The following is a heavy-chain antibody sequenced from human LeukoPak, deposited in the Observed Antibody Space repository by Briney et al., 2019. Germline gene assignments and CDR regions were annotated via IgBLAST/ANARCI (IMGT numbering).Heavy chain of an antibody. CDR2: INSDGSST. V-gene: IGHV3-74*01. J-gene: IGHJ4*02. CDR3: AKKGSSGYYYEVVDY. Sequence: GGSLRLSCAASGFTFSSYWMHWVRQTPGKGLVWVSRINSDGSSTSYADSVKGRFTISRDNAKNTLYLQMNSLRAEDTAVYYCAKKGSSGYYYEVVDYWGQGTLVTVSS. CDR1: GFTFSSYW. D-gene: IGHD3-22*01.